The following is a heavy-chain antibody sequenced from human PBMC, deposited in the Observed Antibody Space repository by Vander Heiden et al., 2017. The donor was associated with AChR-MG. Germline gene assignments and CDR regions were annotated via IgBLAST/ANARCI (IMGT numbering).Heavy chain of an antibody. V-gene: IGHV3-48*02. J-gene: IGHJ4*02. CDR2: ISSSSSTI. Sequence: EVQLVESGGGLVQPGGSLRLSCAASGFTFSSYSMNWVRQAPGKGLEWVSYISSSSSTIYYADSVKGRFTISRDNAKNSRYLKMNSLREEDTAVYYCARDLPDYGGNAMDLDYWGQGTLVTVSS. CDR1: GFTFSSYS. D-gene: IGHD4-17*01. CDR3: ARDLPDYGGNAMDLDY.